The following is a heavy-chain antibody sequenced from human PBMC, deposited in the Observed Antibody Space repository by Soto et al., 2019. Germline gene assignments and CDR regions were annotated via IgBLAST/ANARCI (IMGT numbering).Heavy chain of an antibody. CDR2: ISAYNGNT. V-gene: IGHV1-18*01. D-gene: IGHD4-17*01. CDR3: ARSYYGERGGAFDV. J-gene: IGHJ3*01. Sequence: QVQLVQSGAEVKKPGASVKVSCKASGYTFTNYEIRWVRQAPGQGLERMGWISAYNGNTNYAQRLQGRVTLTTDASTSTAYMELRSLRSDDTAIYYCARSYYGERGGAFDVGGQGTMVIVSS. CDR1: GYTFTNYE.